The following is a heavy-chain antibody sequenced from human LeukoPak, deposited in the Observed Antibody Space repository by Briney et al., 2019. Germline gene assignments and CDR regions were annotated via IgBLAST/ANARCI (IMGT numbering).Heavy chain of an antibody. CDR2: LYSSGST. D-gene: IGHD2-15*01. V-gene: IGHV4-59*08. J-gene: IGHJ2*01. CDR3: ARRVDATYWYFDL. CDR1: GGSISSYH. Sequence: SETLSLTCSVSGGSISSYHWGWIRQPPGKGLEWVGCLYSSGSTNYNPSLKSRVTISVDTSKSQFSLRLSSVTAADTAVYYCARRVDATYWYFDLWGRGTLVTVSS.